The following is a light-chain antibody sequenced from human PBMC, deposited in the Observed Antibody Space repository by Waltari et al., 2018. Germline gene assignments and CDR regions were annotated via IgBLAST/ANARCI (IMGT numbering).Light chain of an antibody. CDR1: QVITSH. Sequence: DIQSTQSPSFLSASVGDRVTVTCRASQVITSHLAWYQQKPGKAPKLLIYAASTLNSGVPSRFSGSGSGTEFTLTINSLQPEDFATYYCQHLNSYPPFSFGPGTKVDIK. CDR2: AAS. J-gene: IGKJ3*01. V-gene: IGKV1-9*01. CDR3: QHLNSYPPFS.